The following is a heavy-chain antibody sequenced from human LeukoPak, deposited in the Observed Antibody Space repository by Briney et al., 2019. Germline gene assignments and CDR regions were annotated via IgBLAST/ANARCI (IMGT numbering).Heavy chain of an antibody. J-gene: IGHJ4*02. CDR3: ARDTDYYDSSGYYEHVFDY. V-gene: IGHV1-2*02. CDR2: INPNSGGT. CDR1: GYTFTGYY. D-gene: IGHD3-22*01. Sequence: ASVKVSCMASGYTFTGYYMHWVRQAPGQGLEWMGWINPNSGGTNYAQKFQGRVTMTRDTPISTAYMELSRLRSDDTAVYYCARDTDYYDSSGYYEHVFDYWGQGTLVTVSS.